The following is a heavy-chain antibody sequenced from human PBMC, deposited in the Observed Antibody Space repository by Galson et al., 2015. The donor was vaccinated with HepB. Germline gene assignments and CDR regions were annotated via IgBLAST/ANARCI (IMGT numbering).Heavy chain of an antibody. D-gene: IGHD2-15*01. CDR3: ATCSGGSCYSDY. CDR2: ISYDGSNK. CDR1: GFTFNSNA. V-gene: IGHV3-30*04. J-gene: IGHJ4*02. Sequence: SLRLSCAAAGFTFNSNAMHWVRQAPGKGLEWVAVISYDGSNKYYADSVKGRFTISRDNSKNTLYLQMNSLRAEDTAVYYCATCSGGSCYSDYWGQGTLVTVSS.